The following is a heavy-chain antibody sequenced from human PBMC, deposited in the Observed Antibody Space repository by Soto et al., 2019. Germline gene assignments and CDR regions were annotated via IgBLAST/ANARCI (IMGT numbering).Heavy chain of an antibody. V-gene: IGHV1-69*13. CDR3: ARGTHYFDSSGYYYRIDYFDY. Sequence: SVKVSCKASGGTFSSYAISWVRQAPGQGLEWMGGIIPIFGTANYAQKFQGRVTITADESTSTVYMQLSSLRSEDTAVYYCARGTHYFDSSGYYYRIDYFDYWGQGSLVTVSS. CDR1: GGTFSSYA. CDR2: IIPIFGTA. D-gene: IGHD3-22*01. J-gene: IGHJ4*02.